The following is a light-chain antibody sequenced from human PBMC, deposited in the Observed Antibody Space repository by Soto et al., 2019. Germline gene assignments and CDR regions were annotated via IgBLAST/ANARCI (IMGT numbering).Light chain of an antibody. CDR1: QTIGTY. J-gene: IGKJ1*01. Sequence: IQMTQSPSSLSASVGDRISITCRASQTIGTYLNWYQQIPGKAPKLLIYASSSLQTGVPSRFSGSGSGTHFTLTINSLQPEDFRTYYCQQSFNLPRTFGPGTRVETK. V-gene: IGKV1-39*01. CDR3: QQSFNLPRT. CDR2: ASS.